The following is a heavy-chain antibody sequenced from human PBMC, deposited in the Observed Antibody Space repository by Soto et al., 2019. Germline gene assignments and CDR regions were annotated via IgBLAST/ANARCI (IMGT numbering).Heavy chain of an antibody. J-gene: IGHJ4*02. CDR3: PKVSRKGSAIDFDY. CDR2: VNPNNGDT. D-gene: IGHD3-10*01. CDR1: VYTFSNYD. Sequence: QVQLVQSGAELKKPGASVKVSCKASVYTFSNYDMNWVRQATGQGTEWIGWVNPNNGDTGYAQKFQGRVTLTTDISTTTAYMELTSLRSEDTAIYYCPKVSRKGSAIDFDYWGQGTLITVSS. V-gene: IGHV1-8*01.